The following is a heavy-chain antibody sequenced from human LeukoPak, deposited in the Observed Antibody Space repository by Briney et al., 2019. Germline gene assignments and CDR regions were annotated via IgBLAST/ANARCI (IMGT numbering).Heavy chain of an antibody. Sequence: GGSLRLSCAASGFTFSSYAMHWVRQAPGKGLEWVAVISYDGSNKYYADSVKGRFTISRDNSKNTLYLQMKSLRAEDTAVYYCAKNRGAGSHYYYHMNVWGKGTTVTVSS. CDR3: AKNRGAGSHYYYHMNV. CDR2: ISYDGSNK. D-gene: IGHD1-26*01. CDR1: GFTFSSYA. V-gene: IGHV3-30-3*02. J-gene: IGHJ6*03.